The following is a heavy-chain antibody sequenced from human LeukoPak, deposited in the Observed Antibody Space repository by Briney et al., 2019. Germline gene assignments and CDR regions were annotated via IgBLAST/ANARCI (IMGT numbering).Heavy chain of an antibody. CDR1: GGTFSSYA. CDR3: ATGLRYFPFLFDY. CDR2: IIPIFGTA. J-gene: IGHJ4*02. D-gene: IGHD3-9*01. Sequence: GASVKVSCKASGGTFSSYAISWVRQAPGQGLEWMGGIIPIFGTANYAQKFQGRVTITADESTSTAYMELSSLRSEDTAVYYCATGLRYFPFLFDYWGQGTLVTVSS. V-gene: IGHV1-69*13.